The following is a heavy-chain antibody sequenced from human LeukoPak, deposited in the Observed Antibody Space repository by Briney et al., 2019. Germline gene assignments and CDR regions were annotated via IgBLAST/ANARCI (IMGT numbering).Heavy chain of an antibody. J-gene: IGHJ3*02. CDR1: GITFSNYW. CDR2: INPDGSEK. V-gene: IGHV3-7*01. Sequence: GGPLRLSCAASGITFSNYWMSWVRQAPAKGLEWVGNINPDGSEKNYAHTVKGRFTITRDNAKNSLSLQMNSLGAEDTAVYYCATEPGIGYAFDIWGQGRMVTVSS. D-gene: IGHD2-15*01. CDR3: ATEPGIGYAFDI.